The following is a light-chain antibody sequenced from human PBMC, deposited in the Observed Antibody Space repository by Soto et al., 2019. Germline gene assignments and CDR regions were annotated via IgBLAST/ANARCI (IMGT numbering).Light chain of an antibody. V-gene: IGKV3-11*01. CDR1: QSVTTY. CDR3: QHPPTS. J-gene: IGKJ4*01. CDR2: DAS. Sequence: EVVLTQSSVTLSLSPLERATLSCRASQSVTTYLAWYQQKPGQAPRLLIYDASTRATGIPVRFAGSGSGTDFALTISSLEPEDFVLYYCQHPPTSFGGGTKVDIK.